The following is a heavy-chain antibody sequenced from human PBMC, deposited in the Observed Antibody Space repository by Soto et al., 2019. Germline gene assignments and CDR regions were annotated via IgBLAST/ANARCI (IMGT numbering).Heavy chain of an antibody. J-gene: IGHJ5*02. CDR2: IGPSDTGI. V-gene: IGHV3-11*01. CDR1: GLSFRDFY. D-gene: IGHD2-21*01. Sequence: QVHLVQSGGGLVKPGGSLRLSCEASGLSFRDFYMAWIRQAPGKGLEWVAFIGPSDTGIYYAESVKGRFTISRDNAKDSLWLQTKSLRGEDTSVYYSARDLRAFGVARRFDPWGQGTLVTVSS. CDR3: ARDLRAFGVARRFDP.